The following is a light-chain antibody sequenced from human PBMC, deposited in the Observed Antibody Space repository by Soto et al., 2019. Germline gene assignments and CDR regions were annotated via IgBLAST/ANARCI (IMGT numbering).Light chain of an antibody. V-gene: IGLV2-14*01. J-gene: IGLJ2*01. CDR2: DVS. Sequence: QLVLTQPASVSGSPGQSITISCTGTSSDIGANDYVSWYQHHPGKAPKLIIYDVSYRPSGVSYRFAGSKSGNTASLSISGLQAEDEADYYCSSYSYTVLFGGGTQLTVL. CDR3: SSYSYTVL. CDR1: SSDIGANDY.